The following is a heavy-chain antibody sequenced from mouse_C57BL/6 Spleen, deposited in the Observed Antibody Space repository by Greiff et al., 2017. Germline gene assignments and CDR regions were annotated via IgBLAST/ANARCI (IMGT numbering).Heavy chain of an antibody. J-gene: IGHJ2*01. Sequence: VKLQQPGAELVRPGSSVKLSCKASGYTFTSYWMDWVKQRPGQGLEWIGNIYPSDSETHYNQKFKDKATLTVDKSSSTAYMQLSSLTSEDSAVYYCARPYGSSPFDYWGQGTTLTVSS. CDR2: IYPSDSET. CDR3: ARPYGSSPFDY. V-gene: IGHV1-61*01. D-gene: IGHD1-1*01. CDR1: GYTFTSYW.